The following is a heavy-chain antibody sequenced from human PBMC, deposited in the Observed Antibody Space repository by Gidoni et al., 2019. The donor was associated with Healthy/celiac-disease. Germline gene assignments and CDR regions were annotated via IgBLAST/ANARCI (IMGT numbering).Heavy chain of an antibody. D-gene: IGHD2-8*02. CDR3: AKDVCTGGVCYIFDY. V-gene: IGHV3-9*01. CDR1: GFTFAAYA. J-gene: IGHJ4*02. CDR2: SSWNSGSI. Sequence: EVPLVESGGCLLQPGRSLRLSCAYSGFTFAAYAMHCVRQAPGKGLEWVSGSSWNSGSIGYADSVKGRFTISRDNAKNSLYLQMNSLRAEDTALYYCAKDVCTGGVCYIFDYWGQGTLVTVSS.